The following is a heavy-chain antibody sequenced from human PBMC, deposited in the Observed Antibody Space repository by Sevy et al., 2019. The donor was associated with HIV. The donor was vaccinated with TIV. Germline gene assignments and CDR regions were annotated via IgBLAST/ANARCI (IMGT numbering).Heavy chain of an antibody. CDR3: ARESPCDWYLDS. CDR2: IFFDGNIK. J-gene: IGHJ4*02. CDR1: GFTFSNYG. V-gene: IGHV3-33*01. D-gene: IGHD2-21*02. Sequence: GGSLRLSCAASGFTFSNYGMHWVRQAPGKGLEWVAAIFFDGNIKYYEDSVKGRFTIFRDNSKNTQYLQMNSLRAEDTCVYYCARESPCDWYLDSWGQGTLVTVSS.